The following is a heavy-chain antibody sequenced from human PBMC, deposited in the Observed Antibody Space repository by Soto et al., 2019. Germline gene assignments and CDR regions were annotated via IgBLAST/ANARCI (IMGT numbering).Heavy chain of an antibody. V-gene: IGHV3-33*01. CDR2: IWYDGSNK. D-gene: IGHD3-10*01. J-gene: IGHJ4*02. CDR3: ARGGGNYYGSGSYYNSPDY. Sequence: QVQLVESGGGVVQPGRSLRLSCAASGFTFSSYGMHWVRRAPGKGLEWVAVIWYDGSNKYYADSVKGRFTISRDNSKNTLYLQMNSLRAEDTAVYYCARGGGNYYGSGSYYNSPDYWGQGTLVTVSS. CDR1: GFTFSSYG.